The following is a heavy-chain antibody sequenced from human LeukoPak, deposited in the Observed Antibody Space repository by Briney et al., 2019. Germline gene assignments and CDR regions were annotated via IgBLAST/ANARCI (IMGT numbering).Heavy chain of an antibody. J-gene: IGHJ4*02. CDR3: ASRDYFDY. Sequence: GGSLRLSCAVSGFTFSTKSMNWVRQAPGKRLEWVSYITADSGTTYYADSVKGRFTISRDNAKNSLYLQMNSLRDEDTAVYYCASRDYFDYWGQGTLVTVSS. CDR1: GFTFSTKS. CDR2: ITADSGTT. V-gene: IGHV3-48*02.